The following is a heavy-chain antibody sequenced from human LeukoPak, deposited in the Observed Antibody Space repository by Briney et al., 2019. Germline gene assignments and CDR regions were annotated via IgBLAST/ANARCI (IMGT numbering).Heavy chain of an antibody. V-gene: IGHV3-21*01. CDR1: GFTFSSYR. CDR3: ARDRPGKSGYFDY. CDR2: ISSSSSYI. D-gene: IGHD3-22*01. J-gene: IGHJ4*02. Sequence: KPGGSLRLSCAASGFTFSSYRMTWVRQAPGKGLEWVSSISSSSSYIYYADSVKGRFTISRDNAKNSLYLQMNSRRAEDTAVYYCARDRPGKSGYFDYWGQGTLVTVSS.